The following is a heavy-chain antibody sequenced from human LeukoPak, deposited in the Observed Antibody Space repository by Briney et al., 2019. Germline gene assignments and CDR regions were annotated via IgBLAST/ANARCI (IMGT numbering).Heavy chain of an antibody. J-gene: IGHJ4*02. D-gene: IGHD3-3*01. CDR1: GFTFSSYW. Sequence: GGSLRLSCAASGFTFSSYWMSWVRQAPGKGLEWVANIKQDGSEKYYVDSVKGRFTISRDNAKNSLYLQMNSLRAEDTAVHYCARVYDFWSGYFDYWGQGTLVTVSS. CDR3: ARVYDFWSGYFDY. CDR2: IKQDGSEK. V-gene: IGHV3-7*01.